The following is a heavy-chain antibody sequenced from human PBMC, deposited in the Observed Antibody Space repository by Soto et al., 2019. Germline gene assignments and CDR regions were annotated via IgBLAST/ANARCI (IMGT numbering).Heavy chain of an antibody. Sequence: ASVKVSCKASGYTFTSYDINWVRQATGQGLEWMGWMNPNSGNTGYAQKFQGRVTMTRNTSISTAYMELSSLRSEDTAVYYCARGTTYYDLWSGYSRNYNWFDPWGQGTLVTVSS. J-gene: IGHJ5*02. D-gene: IGHD3-3*01. V-gene: IGHV1-8*01. CDR1: GYTFTSYD. CDR2: MNPNSGNT. CDR3: ARGTTYYDLWSGYSRNYNWFDP.